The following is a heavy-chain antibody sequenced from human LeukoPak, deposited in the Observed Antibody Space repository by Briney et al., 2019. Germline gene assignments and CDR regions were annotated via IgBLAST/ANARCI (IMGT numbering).Heavy chain of an antibody. CDR1: GGSVSSYY. D-gene: IGHD2-15*01. V-gene: IGHV4-59*02. CDR2: LHYSGST. CDR3: ARGCSGGSCFAY. J-gene: IGHJ4*02. Sequence: PSETLSLTCTVSGGSVSSYYWNWIRQSPGKGLEWIGYLHYSGSTNYNPSLKSRVTISSDTSKNQLSLNLTPVTAADTAVYYCARGCSGGSCFAYWGQGTLVTVSS.